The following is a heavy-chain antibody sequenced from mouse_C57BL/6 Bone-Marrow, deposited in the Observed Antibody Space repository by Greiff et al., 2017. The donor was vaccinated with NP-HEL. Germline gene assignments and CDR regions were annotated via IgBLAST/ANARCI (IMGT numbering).Heavy chain of an antibody. CDR1: GYAFSSSW. V-gene: IGHV1-82*01. Sequence: VQLQQSGPELVKPGASVKISCKASGYAFSSSWMNWVKQRPGKGLEWIGRIYPGDGDTNYNGKFKGKATLTADKSSSTAYMQLSSLTSEDSAVYFCARWYGSSFYYFDYWGQGTTLTVSS. D-gene: IGHD1-1*01. CDR3: ARWYGSSFYYFDY. J-gene: IGHJ2*01. CDR2: IYPGDGDT.